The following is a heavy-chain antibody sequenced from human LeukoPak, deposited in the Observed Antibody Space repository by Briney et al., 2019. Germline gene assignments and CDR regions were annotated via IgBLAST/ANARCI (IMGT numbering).Heavy chain of an antibody. Sequence: VASVKVSCKASGGTFSSYAISWVRQAPGQGLEWMVRIIPIFGIANYAQKFQGRVTITADKSTSTAYMELSSLRSEDTAVYYCARDTVTTYYNWFDPWGQGTLVTVSS. CDR2: IIPIFGIA. V-gene: IGHV1-69*04. CDR3: ARDTVTTYYNWFDP. D-gene: IGHD4-17*01. J-gene: IGHJ5*02. CDR1: GGTFSSYA.